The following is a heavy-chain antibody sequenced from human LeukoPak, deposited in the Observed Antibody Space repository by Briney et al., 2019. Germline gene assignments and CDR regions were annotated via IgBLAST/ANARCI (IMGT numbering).Heavy chain of an antibody. J-gene: IGHJ6*03. Sequence: GGSLRLSCAASGFTFSSYGMSWVRQAPGKGLEWVSAISGSGGSTYYADSVKGRFTISRDNSKNTLYLQMNSLRAEDTAVYYCAKDHRLSGSYPDYYYYYMDVWGKGTTVTISS. V-gene: IGHV3-23*01. D-gene: IGHD1-26*01. CDR3: AKDHRLSGSYPDYYYYYMDV. CDR1: GFTFSSYG. CDR2: ISGSGGST.